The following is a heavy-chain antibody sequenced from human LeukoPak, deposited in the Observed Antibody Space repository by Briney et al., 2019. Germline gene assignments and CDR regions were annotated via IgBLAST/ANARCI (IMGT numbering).Heavy chain of an antibody. CDR2: IIPILGIA. D-gene: IGHD2-2*01. CDR3: ASMAAAINWFDP. J-gene: IGHJ5*02. V-gene: IGHV1-69*04. CDR1: GGTFSSYA. Sequence: SVKVSCKASGGTFSSYAISWVRQAPGQGLEWMGRIIPILGIANYAQKFQGRVTITADKSTSTAYMELSSLRSEDTAVYYCASMAAAINWFDPWGQGTLVTVSS.